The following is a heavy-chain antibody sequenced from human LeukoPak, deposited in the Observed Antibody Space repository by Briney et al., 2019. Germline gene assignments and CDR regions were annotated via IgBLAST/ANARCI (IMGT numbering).Heavy chain of an antibody. J-gene: IGHJ4*02. CDR1: GFTFSSYW. D-gene: IGHD2-2*01. CDR2: IKQDGSEK. V-gene: IGHV3-7*01. Sequence: GGSLRLSCAASGFTFSSYWMSWVRQAPGKGLEWVANIKQDGSEKYYVDSVKGRFTISRDNAKNSLYLQMNSLRAEDTAVYYRARVPYCSSTSCYYFDYWGQGTLVTVSS. CDR3: ARVPYCSSTSCYYFDY.